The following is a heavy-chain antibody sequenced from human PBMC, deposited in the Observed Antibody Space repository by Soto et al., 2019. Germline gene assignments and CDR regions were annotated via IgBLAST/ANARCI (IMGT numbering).Heavy chain of an antibody. D-gene: IGHD3-10*01. V-gene: IGHV4-34*01. CDR1: GGSFSGYY. Sequence: PSETLSLTCAVYGGSFSGYYWSWIRQPPGKGLEWIGEVNHSGGTSYNPSLKSRVTISVDTSKNQFSLKLSSVTAADTAVYYCARGPKNYYNSGSYLNYWGQGTLVTVSS. CDR3: ARGPKNYYNSGSYLNY. CDR2: VNHSGGT. J-gene: IGHJ4*02.